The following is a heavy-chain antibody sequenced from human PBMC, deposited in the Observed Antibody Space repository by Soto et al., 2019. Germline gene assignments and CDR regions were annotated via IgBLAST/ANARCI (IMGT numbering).Heavy chain of an antibody. CDR2: ISAHNGNT. V-gene: IGHV1-18*04. J-gene: IGHJ4*02. Sequence: ASVKVSCKASGYTFTSYGISCVLQSPGQGLEWMGWISAHNGNTDYAQKFQGRVTMTTDTSTSTASMELRSLRSDDTAVYYCARGSYISSWYSLDYWGQGTLVTVSS. D-gene: IGHD6-13*01. CDR3: ARGSYISSWYSLDY. CDR1: GYTFTSYG.